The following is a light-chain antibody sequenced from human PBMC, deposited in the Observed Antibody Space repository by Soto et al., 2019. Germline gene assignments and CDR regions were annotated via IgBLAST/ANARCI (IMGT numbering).Light chain of an antibody. CDR2: SND. V-gene: IGLV1-44*01. CDR3: AAWDDSLDVV. J-gene: IGLJ2*01. CDR1: SSNIGSNT. Sequence: SVLTQPPSASGTPGQRVTISCSGSSSNIGSNTVNWYQQLPGTAPKVLIYSNDQRPSGVPDRFSGSKSGTSASLAISGLQSEDEADYYCAAWDDSLDVVFGGGTKVTVL.